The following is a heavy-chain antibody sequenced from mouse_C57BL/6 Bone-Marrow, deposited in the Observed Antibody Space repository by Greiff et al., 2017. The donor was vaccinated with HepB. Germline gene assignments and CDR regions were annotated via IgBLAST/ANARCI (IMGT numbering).Heavy chain of an antibody. Sequence: QVQLQQPGAELVKPGASVKVSCKASGYTFTSYWMHWVKQRPGQGLEWIGRIHPSDSDTNYNQKFKGKATLTVDKSSSTAYMQLSSLTSEDSAIYICATIYYGNPSDYWGQGTTLTVSS. CDR3: ATIYYGNPSDY. CDR2: IHPSDSDT. D-gene: IGHD2-1*01. J-gene: IGHJ2*01. V-gene: IGHV1-74*01. CDR1: GYTFTSYW.